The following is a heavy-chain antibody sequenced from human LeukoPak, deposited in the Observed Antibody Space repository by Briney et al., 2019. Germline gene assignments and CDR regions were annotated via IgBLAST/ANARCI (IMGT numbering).Heavy chain of an antibody. CDR1: GYAFTGYY. Sequence: ASVKVSCKASGYAFTGYYMHWVRQAPGQGLEWMGWINPNSGGTKYAQKFQGRVTMTRDTSISTAYMELSRLRSDDTAVYYCARTGYSSSYRFTGDYWGQGTLVTVSS. CDR3: ARTGYSSSYRFTGDY. J-gene: IGHJ4*02. D-gene: IGHD6-13*01. V-gene: IGHV1-2*02. CDR2: INPNSGGT.